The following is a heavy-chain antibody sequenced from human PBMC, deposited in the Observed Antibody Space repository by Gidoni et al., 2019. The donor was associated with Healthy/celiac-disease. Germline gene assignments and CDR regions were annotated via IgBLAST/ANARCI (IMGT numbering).Heavy chain of an antibody. V-gene: IGHV1-2*02. D-gene: IGHD2-2*02. CDR1: GDTFTGYY. J-gene: IGHJ5*02. Sequence: QVQLVQSGAEVKKPGASVKGSCKDAGDTFTGYYMHWVRQAPGQGLEWMGWINPNSGGTNYAQKFQGRVTMTRDTSISTAYMELSRLRSDDTALYYCARGPRVPAAIRDWFDPWGQGTLVTVSS. CDR3: ARGPRVPAAIRDWFDP. CDR2: INPNSGGT.